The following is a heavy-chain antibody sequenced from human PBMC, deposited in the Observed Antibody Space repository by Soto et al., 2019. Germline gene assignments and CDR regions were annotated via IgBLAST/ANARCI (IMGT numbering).Heavy chain of an antibody. Sequence: EVQLVESGGGLVKPGGSLRLSCAASGFTFSSYSMNWVRQAPGKGLEWVSSISSSSSYIYYADSVKGRFTISRDNAKNSLYLQMNSLRAEDTAVYYCATVALWTSPQQIDYWGQGTLVTVSS. J-gene: IGHJ4*02. D-gene: IGHD5-18*01. CDR3: ATVALWTSPQQIDY. CDR2: ISSSSSYI. V-gene: IGHV3-21*01. CDR1: GFTFSSYS.